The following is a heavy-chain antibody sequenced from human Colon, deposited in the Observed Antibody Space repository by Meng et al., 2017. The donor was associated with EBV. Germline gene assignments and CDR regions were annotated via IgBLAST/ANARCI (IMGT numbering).Heavy chain of an antibody. Sequence: QLRPKESGPGFGKPSETLSLTCTVSGGSISSNGYYWDWVRQPPGKGLEWIGAIYHSGSTSYNPSLQSRVTMFVDTSKNQFSLMLTSVTATDTAVYYCARRRGGSGRDCWGQGTLVTVSS. CDR1: GGSISSNGYY. D-gene: IGHD3-10*01. J-gene: IGHJ4*02. CDR3: ARRRGGSGRDC. CDR2: IYHSGST. V-gene: IGHV4-39*01.